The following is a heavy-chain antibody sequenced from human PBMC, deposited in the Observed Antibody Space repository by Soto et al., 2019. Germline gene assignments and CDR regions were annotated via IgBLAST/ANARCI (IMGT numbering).Heavy chain of an antibody. Sequence: EVQLLESGGGLVRPGGSLRLSCAASGVTFSSYAMNWVRQTPGKGLEWVSIISGGGGSAYYADSVKGRFSISRDNSKNTLYLQMNSLRAEDTAVYYCAKVGSSWYSHFDYWGQGTLVTVSS. J-gene: IGHJ4*02. V-gene: IGHV3-23*01. CDR3: AKVGSSWYSHFDY. D-gene: IGHD6-13*01. CDR1: GVTFSSYA. CDR2: ISGGGGSA.